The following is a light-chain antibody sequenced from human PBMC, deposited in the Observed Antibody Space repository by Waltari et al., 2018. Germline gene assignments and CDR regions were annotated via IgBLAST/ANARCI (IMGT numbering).Light chain of an antibody. Sequence: SALTQPPPASRSPGQSVTTSFPGNHRYLGCYKFFPWYQQHPGRAPKLMIYEVNQRPSGVPDRFSGSKSGNTASLTVSGLQAEDEADYYCSSYAGSNNLVFGTGTKVTVL. V-gene: IGLV2-8*01. CDR3: SSYAGSNNLV. CDR1: HRYLGCYKF. J-gene: IGLJ1*01. CDR2: EVN.